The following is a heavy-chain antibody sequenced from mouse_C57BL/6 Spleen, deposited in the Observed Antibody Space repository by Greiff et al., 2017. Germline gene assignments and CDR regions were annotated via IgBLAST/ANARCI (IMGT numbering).Heavy chain of an antibody. CDR2: INPNNGGP. V-gene: IGHV1-18*01. D-gene: IGHD2-2*01. J-gene: IGHJ2*01. Sequence: VQLQQSGPELVKPGASVKIPCKASGYTFTDYNMDWVKQSHGKSLEWIGDINPNNGGPIYNQKFKGKATLTVDKSSSAAYMELRSLTSDGTAVYYCARSKGYGSYFNYWGQGTTLTVSS. CDR3: ARSKGYGSYFNY. CDR1: GYTFTDYN.